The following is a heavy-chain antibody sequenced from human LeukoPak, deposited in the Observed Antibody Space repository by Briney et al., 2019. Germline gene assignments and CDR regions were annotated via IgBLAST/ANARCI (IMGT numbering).Heavy chain of an antibody. CDR2: IKQDGSEK. V-gene: IGHV3-7*01. Sequence: PGGSLRLSCAASGFIFSSYWMSWVRQAPGKGLEWVANIKQDGSEKYYVDSVKGRFTISRDNAKNSLYLQMNSLRAEDTDVYYCARDPYSGSYPAEYFQHWGQGTLVTVSS. D-gene: IGHD1-26*01. CDR1: GFIFSSYW. J-gene: IGHJ1*01. CDR3: ARDPYSGSYPAEYFQH.